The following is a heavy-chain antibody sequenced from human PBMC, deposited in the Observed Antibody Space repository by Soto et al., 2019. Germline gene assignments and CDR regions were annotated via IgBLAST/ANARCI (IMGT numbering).Heavy chain of an antibody. D-gene: IGHD5-18*01. CDR2: ISGSGGST. CDR3: ARGRGYSYGKCFDY. J-gene: IGHJ4*02. Sequence: GGSLRLSCAASGFTFSSYAMSWVRQAPGKGLEWVSAISGSGGSTYYADSVKGRFTISRDNSENTLYLQMNSLRAEDTAVYYCARGRGYSYGKCFDYWGQGTLVTVSS. V-gene: IGHV3-23*01. CDR1: GFTFSSYA.